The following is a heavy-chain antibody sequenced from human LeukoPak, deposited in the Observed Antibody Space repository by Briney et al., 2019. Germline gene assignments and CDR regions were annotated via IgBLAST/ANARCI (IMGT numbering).Heavy chain of an antibody. D-gene: IGHD3-22*01. CDR3: ARLTPYYDSSGYYLDY. CDR2: IYYSGST. V-gene: IGHV4-59*08. Sequence: SETLSLTCTVSGGSISSYYWSWIRQPPGKGLEWIGYIYYSGSTYYNPSLKSRVTISVDTSKNQFSLKLSSVTAADTAVYYCARLTPYYDSSGYYLDYWGQGTLVTVSS. J-gene: IGHJ4*02. CDR1: GGSISSYY.